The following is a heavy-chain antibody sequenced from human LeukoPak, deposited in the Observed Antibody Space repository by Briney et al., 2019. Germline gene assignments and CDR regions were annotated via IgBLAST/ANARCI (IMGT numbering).Heavy chain of an antibody. D-gene: IGHD3-10*01. CDR3: ARDYYGSIDY. CDR1: GFTFGNYW. V-gene: IGHV3-74*01. J-gene: IGHJ4*02. Sequence: QAGGSLRLSCVASGFTFGNYWMHWVRQAPGKGPVCISRINNDGSTVYADPVTGRFTISRDNARNTLYLQMDNLRAEDTAVYYRARDYYGSIDYWGQGTLVTVSS. CDR2: INNDGST.